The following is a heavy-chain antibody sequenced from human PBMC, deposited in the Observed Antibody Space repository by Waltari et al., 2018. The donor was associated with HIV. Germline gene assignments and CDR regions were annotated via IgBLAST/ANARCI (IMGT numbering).Heavy chain of an antibody. Sequence: QVQLVQSGAEVKKPGASVKVSCKASGYSFTDFFIHWMRQAPGQGPERRGWINPNSGHTIVSQRFQGRVTLTRDTSISTAYMELSSLRSDDTSVYYCARGLSSMTTVTTAVFWGQGTLVTVSS. CDR2: INPNSGHT. CDR3: ARGLSSMTTVTTAVF. D-gene: IGHD4-17*01. CDR1: GYSFTDFF. J-gene: IGHJ4*02. V-gene: IGHV1-2*02.